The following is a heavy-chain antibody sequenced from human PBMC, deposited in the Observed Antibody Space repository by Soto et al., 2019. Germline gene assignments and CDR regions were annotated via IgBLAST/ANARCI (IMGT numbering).Heavy chain of an antibody. V-gene: IGHV3-48*02. CDR1: GFTFSSYS. J-gene: IGHJ6*02. Sequence: GGSLRLSCAASGFTFSSYSMNWVRQAPGKGLEWVSYISSGSSTIYYADSVKGRFTISRDNAKNSLYLQMNSLRDEDTAVYYCARGIIKGANYLCISTSCHSYGMDVWGQGTTVTVS. D-gene: IGHD2-2*01. CDR2: ISSGSSTI. CDR3: ARGIIKGANYLCISTSCHSYGMDV.